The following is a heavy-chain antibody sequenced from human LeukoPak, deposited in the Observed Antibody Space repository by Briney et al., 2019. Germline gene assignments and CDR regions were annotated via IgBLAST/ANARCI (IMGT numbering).Heavy chain of an antibody. CDR3: ARLGLRTAVAGAYYYYGMDV. CDR1: GGSISSYY. Sequence: KPSETLSLTCTVSGGSISSYYWSWLRQPTGKGLEWIGYIYYSGSTNYNPSLKSRVTISVDTSKNQFSLKLSSVTAADTAVYYCARLGLRTAVAGAYYYYGMDVWGQGTTVTVSS. V-gene: IGHV4-59*01. CDR2: IYYSGST. J-gene: IGHJ6*02. D-gene: IGHD6-19*01.